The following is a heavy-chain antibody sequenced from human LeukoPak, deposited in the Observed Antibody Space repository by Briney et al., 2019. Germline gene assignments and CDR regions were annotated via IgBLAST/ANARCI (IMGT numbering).Heavy chain of an antibody. CDR1: GGSFRGYY. Sequence: AETLSLICAVYGGSFRGYYWSGILQPPAKGLDWIGEMNHSGRTNYNPSLKSRVTISVDTSKNQFSLKLSSMTAADTAVYYCASRISVAPLERVSGSYRFGLYFDYGGQGTLATVS. CDR3: ASRISVAPLERVSGSYRFGLYFDY. D-gene: IGHD3-16*02. CDR2: MNHSGRT. J-gene: IGHJ4*02. V-gene: IGHV4-34*01.